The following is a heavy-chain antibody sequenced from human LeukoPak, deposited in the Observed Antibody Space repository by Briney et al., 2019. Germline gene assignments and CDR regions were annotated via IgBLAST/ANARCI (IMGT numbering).Heavy chain of an antibody. D-gene: IGHD3-22*01. CDR3: ARGRYYYDSSAPGGY. Sequence: ASVKVSCKASGYTFTSYGISWVRQAPGQGLEWMGCISAYNGNTNYAQKLQGRVTMTTDTSTSTAYMELRSLRSDDTAVYYCARGRYYYDSSAPGGYWGQGTLVTVSS. V-gene: IGHV1-18*01. CDR2: ISAYNGNT. CDR1: GYTFTSYG. J-gene: IGHJ4*02.